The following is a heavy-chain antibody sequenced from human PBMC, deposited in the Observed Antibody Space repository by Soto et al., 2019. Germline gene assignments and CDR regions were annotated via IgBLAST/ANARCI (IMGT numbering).Heavy chain of an antibody. Sequence: GGSLRLSCAASGFTLSSYAMSWVRQAPGQGLQWVSGISVSGGSTYYGDSVKGRFTISRDNSKNTLYLQMDSLSAADTAVYYCAKEASPYGTNPFDVWGQGTMVTVSS. CDR3: AKEASPYGTNPFDV. CDR2: ISVSGGST. J-gene: IGHJ3*01. V-gene: IGHV3-23*02. CDR1: GFTLSSYA. D-gene: IGHD1-26*01.